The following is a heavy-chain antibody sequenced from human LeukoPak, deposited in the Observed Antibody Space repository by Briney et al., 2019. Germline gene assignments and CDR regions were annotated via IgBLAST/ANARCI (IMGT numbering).Heavy chain of an antibody. CDR2: INHSGST. CDR3: ATLRSSRIYYYGMDV. CDR1: GGSFSGYY. V-gene: IGHV4-34*01. D-gene: IGHD6-6*01. J-gene: IGHJ6*02. Sequence: SETLSLTCAVYGGSFSGYYWSWIRQPPGKGPEWIGEINHSGSTNYNPSLKSRVTISVDTSKNQFSLKLSSVTAADTAVYYCATLRSSRIYYYGMDVWGQGTTVTVSS.